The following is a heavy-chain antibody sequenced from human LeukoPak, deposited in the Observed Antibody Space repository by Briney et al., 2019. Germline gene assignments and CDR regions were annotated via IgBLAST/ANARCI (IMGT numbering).Heavy chain of an antibody. CDR2: INPNSGGT. Sequence: ASVKVSCKASGYTFTGYYTHWVRQAPGQGLEWMGWINPNSGGTNYAQKFQGRVTMTRDTSISTAYMELSRLRSDDTAVYYCATTGTSGPNWFDPWGQGTLVTVSS. J-gene: IGHJ5*02. CDR3: ATTGTSGPNWFDP. CDR1: GYTFTGYY. D-gene: IGHD1-1*01. V-gene: IGHV1-2*02.